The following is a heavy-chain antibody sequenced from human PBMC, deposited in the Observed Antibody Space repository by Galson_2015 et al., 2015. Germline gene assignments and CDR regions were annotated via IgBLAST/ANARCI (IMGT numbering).Heavy chain of an antibody. Sequence: PALVRPTQALTLACTFSGFSLSTSGVGAGWIRQPPGKALEWLAVIYWDDDKRYSPSLKSRLTITKDTSKNQVVLTMTNMDPVDTATYYCARTIVVVITTYFDYWGPGTLFTVSS. J-gene: IGHJ4*02. V-gene: IGHV2-5*02. CDR2: IYWDDDK. CDR3: ARTIVVVITTYFDY. D-gene: IGHD3-22*01. CDR1: GFSLSTSGVG.